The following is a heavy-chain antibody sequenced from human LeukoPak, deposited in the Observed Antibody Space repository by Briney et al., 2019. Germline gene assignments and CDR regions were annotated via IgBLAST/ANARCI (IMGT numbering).Heavy chain of an antibody. J-gene: IGHJ6*02. CDR3: ARVEPPAYYYGMDV. V-gene: IGHV4-61*01. Sequence: PSETLSLTCTVSGYSIISGSYWAWIRQPPGKGLEWIGYIYFSGSTNYNASLQSRVTISVDTSKNQFSLNLKSVTAADTAVYYCARVEPPAYYYGMDVWGQGTTVIVSS. D-gene: IGHD1-1*01. CDR2: IYFSGST. CDR1: GYSIISGSY.